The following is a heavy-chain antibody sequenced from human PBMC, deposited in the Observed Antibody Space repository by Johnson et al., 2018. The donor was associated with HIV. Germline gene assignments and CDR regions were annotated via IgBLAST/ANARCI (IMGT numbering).Heavy chain of an antibody. J-gene: IGHJ3*02. D-gene: IGHD6-19*01. Sequence: QVQLVESGGGVVQPGGSLRLSCAASGFTFSNYGMHWVRQAPGKGLEWVAIISYDGSNKYYADSVKGRFTISRDNSKNTLYLQMNSLRAEDTAVYYCAKEASGWYHAGDAFDIWGQGTMVTVSS. CDR3: AKEASGWYHAGDAFDI. V-gene: IGHV3-30*18. CDR1: GFTFSNYG. CDR2: ISYDGSNK.